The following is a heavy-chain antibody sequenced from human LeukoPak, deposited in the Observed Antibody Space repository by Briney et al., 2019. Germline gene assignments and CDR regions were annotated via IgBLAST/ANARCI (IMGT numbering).Heavy chain of an antibody. D-gene: IGHD6-6*01. Sequence: PGGSLRLSCAASGFTFSSYGMHWVRQAPGKGLEWVAFIRYDGSNKYYADSVKGRFTISRDNSKNTLYLQMNGLRAEDTAVYYCAKVNSSSSVFDYWGQGTLVTVSS. CDR2: IRYDGSNK. V-gene: IGHV3-30*02. J-gene: IGHJ4*02. CDR1: GFTFSSYG. CDR3: AKVNSSSSVFDY.